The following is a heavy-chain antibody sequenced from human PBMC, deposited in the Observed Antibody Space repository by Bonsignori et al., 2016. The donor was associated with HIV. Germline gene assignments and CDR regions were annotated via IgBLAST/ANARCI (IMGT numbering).Heavy chain of an antibody. CDR1: GFTFTTYD. Sequence: ASVKVSCKASGFTFTTYDFHWVRQAPGQGLEWMGWINGNSGDAGAAQSFKGRLTVARNISISTVYMTLTGLTSEDTAVYYCARGRGSVSAKVVWFEPWGPGTLVTVSS. CDR2: INGNSGDA. V-gene: IGHV1-8*01. CDR3: ARGRGSVSAKVVWFEP. D-gene: IGHD2-15*01. J-gene: IGHJ5*02.